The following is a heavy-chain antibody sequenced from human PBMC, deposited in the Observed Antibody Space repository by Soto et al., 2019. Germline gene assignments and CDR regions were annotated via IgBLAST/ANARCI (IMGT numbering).Heavy chain of an antibody. CDR2: ISAYNGNT. CDR1: GYTFTSYG. D-gene: IGHD6-19*01. CDR3: ARSNLLVAVAVGLDGDY. J-gene: IGHJ4*02. Sequence: GASVKVSCKASGYTFTSYGISWVRQAPGQGLEWMGWISAYNGNTNYAQKLQGRVTMTTDTSTSTAYMELRSLRSDDTAVYYCARSNLLVAVAVGLDGDYWGQGTLVTVSS. V-gene: IGHV1-18*01.